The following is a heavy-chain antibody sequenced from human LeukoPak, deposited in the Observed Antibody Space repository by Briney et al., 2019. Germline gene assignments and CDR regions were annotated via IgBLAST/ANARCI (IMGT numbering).Heavy chain of an antibody. Sequence: SETLSLTCTVSGGSISSYYWSWIRQPAGKGLEWIGRIYTSGSTNYNPSLKSRVTMSVDTSKNQFSLKLNSVTAADTAMYYCAGNDYGDYKSSFDYWGQGTLVTVSS. V-gene: IGHV4-4*07. J-gene: IGHJ4*02. CDR2: IYTSGST. D-gene: IGHD4-17*01. CDR3: AGNDYGDYKSSFDY. CDR1: GGSISSYY.